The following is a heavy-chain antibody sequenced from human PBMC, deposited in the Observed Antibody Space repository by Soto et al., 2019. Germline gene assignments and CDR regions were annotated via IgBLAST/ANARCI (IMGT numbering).Heavy chain of an antibody. V-gene: IGHV3-30*03. J-gene: IGHJ3*02. Sequence: QVQLVQSGGGVVQPGRSLRLSCAASGFTFSNYGMHWVRQAPGKGLEWVAVISSDGSTQYYADSVQGRFTISRDNSKNTLFLQMNGLRAEDTAVYHCARTDIQSGSYVFCAFDIWGQGTMVTVSS. CDR3: ARTDIQSGSYVFCAFDI. D-gene: IGHD1-26*01. CDR2: ISSDGSTQ. CDR1: GFTFSNYG.